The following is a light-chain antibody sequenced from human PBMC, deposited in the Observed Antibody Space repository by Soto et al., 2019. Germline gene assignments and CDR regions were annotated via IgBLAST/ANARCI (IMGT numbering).Light chain of an antibody. J-gene: IGKJ4*01. CDR1: QSVSSRY. V-gene: IGKV3-20*01. CDR2: GAS. Sequence: EIVLTQSPGTLSLSPGERATLSCRASQSVSSRYLVWYQQKPGQAPRLLIYGASSRATGIPDRFSGSGSGTDFTLTISRLEPEDFAVYYCQQYGSSPLLTFGGGTKVEVK. CDR3: QQYGSSPLLT.